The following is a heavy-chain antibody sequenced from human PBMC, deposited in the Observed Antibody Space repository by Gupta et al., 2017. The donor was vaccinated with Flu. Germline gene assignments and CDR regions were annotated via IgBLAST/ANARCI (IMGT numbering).Heavy chain of an antibody. CDR2: IGGSGGGI. V-gene: IGHV3-23*01. D-gene: IGHD6-19*01. Sequence: EVQLLESGGGLVQPGGSLRLSCVASGFTFRSYVLSWVRQAPGKGLEWVSVIGGSGGGIYYADSVKGRFTISRDNSKNTLYLQMNSLRAEDTAVYYCARGDRNSGWAYWGQGTLVTVSS. J-gene: IGHJ4*02. CDR1: GFTFRSYV. CDR3: ARGDRNSGWAY.